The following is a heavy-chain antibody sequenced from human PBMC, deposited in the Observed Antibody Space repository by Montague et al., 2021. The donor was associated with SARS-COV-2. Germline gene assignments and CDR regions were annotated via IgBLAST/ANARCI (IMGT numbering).Heavy chain of an antibody. J-gene: IGHJ6*02. CDR3: ARDKAEYIVVVPAVPLAYGMDV. CDR2: IYYSGST. Sequence: SETLSLTCTVSGGSISSSSYYWGWIRQPPGKGLEWIGSIYYSGSTYYNPSLKSRVTISVDTSKNQFSQKLSSVTAADTAVYYCARDKAEYIVVVPAVPLAYGMDVWGQGTTVTVSS. CDR1: GGSISSSSYY. V-gene: IGHV4-39*07. D-gene: IGHD2-2*01.